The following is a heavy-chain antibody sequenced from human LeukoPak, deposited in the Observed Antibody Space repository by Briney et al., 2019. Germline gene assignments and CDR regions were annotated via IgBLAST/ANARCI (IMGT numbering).Heavy chain of an antibody. CDR3: AKEHSSSWYGYFDY. Sequence: GGSLRLSCLASGFTFRNYAMHWVRQAPGKGLEYVSAISGNGDFTYYADSVKGRFTISRDNSKNTLYLQMNSLRAEDTAVYYCAKEHSSSWYGYFDYWGQGTLVTVSS. V-gene: IGHV3-64*04. CDR2: ISGNGDFT. J-gene: IGHJ4*02. D-gene: IGHD6-13*01. CDR1: GFTFRNYA.